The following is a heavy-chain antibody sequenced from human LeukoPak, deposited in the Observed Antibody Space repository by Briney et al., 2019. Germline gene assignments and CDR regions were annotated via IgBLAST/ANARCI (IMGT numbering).Heavy chain of an antibody. D-gene: IGHD3-10*01. V-gene: IGHV1-8*01. CDR3: ARGNVLLWFGELLPRDWFDP. CDR1: GYTFTSCD. CDR2: MNPNSGNT. Sequence: GASVTVSCKASGYTFTSCDINWVRQATGQGLEWMGWMNPNSGNTGYAQKFQGRVTMTRNTSISTAYMELSSLRSEDTAVYYCARGNVLLWFGELLPRDWFDPWGQGTLVTVSS. J-gene: IGHJ5*02.